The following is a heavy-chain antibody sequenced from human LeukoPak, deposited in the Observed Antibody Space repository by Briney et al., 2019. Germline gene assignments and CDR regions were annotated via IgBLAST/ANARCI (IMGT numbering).Heavy chain of an antibody. CDR3: ARVGMYSGRWYGDYYYGMDV. CDR1: GFTFSSYA. D-gene: IGHD6-13*01. CDR2: TAYDGSNK. J-gene: IGHJ6*02. V-gene: IGHV3-30-3*01. Sequence: GGSLRLSCAASGFTFSSYAMHWVRQAPGKGLEWVAVTAYDGSNKYYADSVKGRFTISRDNSKNTLYLQMNSLRLDDTAVYYCARVGMYSGRWYGDYYYGMDVWGQGTTVIVSS.